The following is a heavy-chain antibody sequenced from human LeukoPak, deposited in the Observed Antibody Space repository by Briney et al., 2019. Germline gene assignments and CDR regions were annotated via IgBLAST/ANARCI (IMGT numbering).Heavy chain of an antibody. CDR2: FYSGGNT. CDR1: GFTVSSNY. Sequence: PGGSLRLSCAASGFTVSSNYVSWVRQAPGKGLEWLSVFYSGGNTYYADSVKGRFTISRDNSKNTLYLQMNSLRAEDTAAYYCARDYYGSGRLDYWGQGTLVTVSS. V-gene: IGHV3-53*01. D-gene: IGHD3-10*01. J-gene: IGHJ4*02. CDR3: ARDYYGSGRLDY.